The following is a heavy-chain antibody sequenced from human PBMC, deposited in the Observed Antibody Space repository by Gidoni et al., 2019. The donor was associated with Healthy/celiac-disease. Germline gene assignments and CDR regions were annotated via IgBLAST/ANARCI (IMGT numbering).Heavy chain of an antibody. CDR2: ISSSSSYI. CDR1: GFTFRSYS. V-gene: IGHV3-21*01. J-gene: IGHJ6*02. CDR3: ARDHVLRFLEWTQGGRSNNGMDV. Sequence: EVQLVESGGGLVKPGGSLRLSCAASGFTFRSYSMNWVRPAPGKGLEWVSSISSSSSYIYYADSVKGRFTISRDNAKNSLYLQMNSLRAEDTAVYYCARDHVLRFLEWTQGGRSNNGMDVWGQGTTVTVSS. D-gene: IGHD3-3*01.